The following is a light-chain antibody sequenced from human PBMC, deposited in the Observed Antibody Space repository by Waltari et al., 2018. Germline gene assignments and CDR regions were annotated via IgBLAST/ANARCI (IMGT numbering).Light chain of an antibody. Sequence: QSALTQPASVSGSPGQSITISCTGTSSDVDNYTYVSWYQQHPGKAPKLMIYDVSNRPSGVSNRFSGSKSGNTASLTISGLQAEDEADYYCSSYTSSSSGWVFGGGTKLTVL. J-gene: IGLJ3*02. V-gene: IGLV2-14*03. CDR2: DVS. CDR1: SSDVDNYTY. CDR3: SSYTSSSSGWV.